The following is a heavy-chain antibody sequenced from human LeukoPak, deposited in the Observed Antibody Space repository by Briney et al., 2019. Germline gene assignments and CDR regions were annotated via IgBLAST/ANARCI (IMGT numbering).Heavy chain of an antibody. CDR2: INHSGST. V-gene: IGHV4-34*01. CDR3: ARRITMVRGVIINYYYYYLDV. D-gene: IGHD3-10*01. J-gene: IGHJ6*03. Sequence: SETLSLTCAVYGGSFTGYYWSWIRQPPGKGREWIGEINHSGSTNYNPSLKSRVTISVDTSKNQFSLKLSSVTAADTAVYYCARRITMVRGVIINYYYYYLDVWGKGTTVTISS. CDR1: GGSFTGYY.